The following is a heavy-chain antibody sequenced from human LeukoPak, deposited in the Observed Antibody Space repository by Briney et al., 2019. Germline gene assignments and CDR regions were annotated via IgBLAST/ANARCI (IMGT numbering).Heavy chain of an antibody. D-gene: IGHD6-19*01. CDR3: ARGVMIAVAGLGY. CDR2: ISYDGSNK. CDR1: GFTFSSYA. J-gene: IGHJ4*02. Sequence: PGGSLRLSCAASGFTFSSYAMHWVRQAPGKGLEWVAVISYDGSNKYYADSVKGRFTISRDNSKNTLYLQMNSLRAEDTAVYYCARGVMIAVAGLGYWGQGTLVTAPS. V-gene: IGHV3-30*04.